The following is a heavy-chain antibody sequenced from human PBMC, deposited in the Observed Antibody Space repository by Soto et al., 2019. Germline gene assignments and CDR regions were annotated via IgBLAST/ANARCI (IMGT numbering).Heavy chain of an antibody. Sequence: QVQLVESGGGVVQPGRSLRLSCAASGFTFSSYGMHWVRQAPGKGLEWVAVIWYDGSNKYYADSVKGRFTISRDNSTNTLYLQMNSLRAEDTAVYYCASWGRGDYVWGSYRSDFDYWGQGTLVTVSS. D-gene: IGHD3-16*02. J-gene: IGHJ4*02. CDR3: ASWGRGDYVWGSYRSDFDY. CDR1: GFTFSSYG. CDR2: IWYDGSNK. V-gene: IGHV3-33*01.